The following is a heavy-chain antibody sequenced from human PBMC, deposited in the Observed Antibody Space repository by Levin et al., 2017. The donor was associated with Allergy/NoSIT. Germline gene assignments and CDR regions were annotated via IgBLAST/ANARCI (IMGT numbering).Heavy chain of an antibody. CDR2: IYHSGST. J-gene: IGHJ4*02. D-gene: IGHD3-10*01. CDR1: GGSISSSNW. V-gene: IGHV4-4*02. CDR3: ARDAPYGSGRNFDS. Sequence: SETLSLTCAVSGGSISSSNWWSWVRQPPGKGLEWIGEIYHSGSTNYNPSLKSRVTVSVDKSKNQFSLKLSSVTAADTAVYYCARDAPYGSGRNFDSWGQGTLVTVSS.